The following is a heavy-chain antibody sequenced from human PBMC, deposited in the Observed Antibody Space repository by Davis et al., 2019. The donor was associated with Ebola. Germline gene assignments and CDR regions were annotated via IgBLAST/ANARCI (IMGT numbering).Heavy chain of an antibody. D-gene: IGHD6-19*01. V-gene: IGHV3-53*01. CDR3: AKGGSGWPSDYSYGMGV. CDR2: IYRDGRT. CDR1: GFIVSDKY. Sequence: GESLKISCAASGFIVSDKYMSWVRQAPGKGLEWVSVIYRDGRTYYADSVKGRFTISRDNSKNTLYLQMNSLRVEDTAVYYCAKGGSGWPSDYSYGMGVWGKGTTVTVSS. J-gene: IGHJ6*04.